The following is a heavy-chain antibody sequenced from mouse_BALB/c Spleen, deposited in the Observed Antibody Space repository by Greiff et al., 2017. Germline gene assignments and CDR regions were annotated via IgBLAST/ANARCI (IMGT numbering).Heavy chain of an antibody. J-gene: IGHJ4*01. CDR3: ARRSMVTTYYYAMDY. CDR2: ISSGGSYT. V-gene: IGHV5-9-3*01. CDR1: GFTFSSYA. D-gene: IGHD2-10*02. Sequence: EVQVVESGGGLVKPGGSLKLSCAASGFTFSSYAMSWVRQTPEKRLEWVATISSGGSYTYYPDSVKGRFTISRDNAKNTLYLQMSSLRSEDTAMYYCARRSMVTTYYYAMDYWGQGTSVTVSS.